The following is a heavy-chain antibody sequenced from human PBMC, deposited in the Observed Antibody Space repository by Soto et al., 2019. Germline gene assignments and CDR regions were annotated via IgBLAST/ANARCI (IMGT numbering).Heavy chain of an antibody. CDR3: AGQAFGSSWVLLDY. V-gene: IGHV5-10-1*01. Sequence: EVQLVQSGAEVKKPGESLRISCKDSRYSSTKYWISWVRQMPGKGLEWMGRIDPSDSYTNYNPSFQGHVTISVDRSTSTAYLQWSNLKASDTAIYYCAGQAFGSSWVLLDYWGQGTLVTVSS. D-gene: IGHD6-13*01. J-gene: IGHJ4*02. CDR1: RYSSTKYW. CDR2: IDPSDSYT.